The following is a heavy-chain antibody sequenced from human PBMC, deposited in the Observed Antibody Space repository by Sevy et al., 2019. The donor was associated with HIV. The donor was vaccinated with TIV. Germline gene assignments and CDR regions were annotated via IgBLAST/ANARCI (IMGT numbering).Heavy chain of an antibody. Sequence: SETLSLTCTVSGGSISSGDYYWTWIRQSPGKGLEWIGYIYYSGTTYYNPSLKSRVTISVDTSKNKFSLRLSSVTAADTAVYFCAGYCISTSPHNWFDPWGQRTLVTVSS. D-gene: IGHD2-2*01. CDR1: GGSISSGDYY. CDR3: AGYCISTSPHNWFDP. V-gene: IGHV4-30-4*02. J-gene: IGHJ5*02. CDR2: IYYSGTT.